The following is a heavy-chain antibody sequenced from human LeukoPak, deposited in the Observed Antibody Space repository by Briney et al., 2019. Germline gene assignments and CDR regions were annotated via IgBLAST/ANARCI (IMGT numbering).Heavy chain of an antibody. CDR1: GLTFSSYT. CDR3: ARGHDTIYGVLYPLAY. CDR2: VGPGGSSI. V-gene: IGHV3-21*01. D-gene: IGHD3-3*01. J-gene: IGHJ4*02. Sequence: GGSLRLSCAASGLTFSSYTMNWVRQAPGKGLEWVSSVGPGGSSIDYADSLKGRFTISRDNAKNSLYLQMSSLRVEDTAVYFCARGHDTIYGVLYPLAYWGQGTLVTVSS.